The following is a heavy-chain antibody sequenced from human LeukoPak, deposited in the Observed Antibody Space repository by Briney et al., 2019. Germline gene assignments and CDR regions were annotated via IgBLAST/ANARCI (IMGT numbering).Heavy chain of an antibody. CDR1: GGSISSSSYY. Sequence: SETLSLTCTVSGGSISSSSYYWGWIRQPPGKGLEWIGSIYYSGSTYYNPSLKSRVTISVDTSKNHFSLKLSSVTAADTAVYYCARHRRHPPDFWSGYGPADAFDIWGQGTMVTVSS. CDR2: IYYSGST. CDR3: ARHRRHPPDFWSGYGPADAFDI. J-gene: IGHJ3*02. V-gene: IGHV4-39*01. D-gene: IGHD3-3*01.